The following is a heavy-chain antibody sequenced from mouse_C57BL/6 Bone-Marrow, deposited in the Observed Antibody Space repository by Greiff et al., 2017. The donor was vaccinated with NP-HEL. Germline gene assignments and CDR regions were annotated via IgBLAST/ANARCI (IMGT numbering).Heavy chain of an antibody. CDR2: IYPGDGDT. CDR3: ARFEGYYGSSPFDY. Sequence: QVQLQQSGAELVKPGASVKISCKASGYAFSSYWMNWVKQRPGKGLEWIGQIYPGDGDTNYNGKFKGKATLTADKSSSTAYMQLSSLTSEDSAVYFCARFEGYYGSSPFDYWGQGTTLTVSS. CDR1: GYAFSSYW. V-gene: IGHV1-80*01. J-gene: IGHJ2*01. D-gene: IGHD1-1*01.